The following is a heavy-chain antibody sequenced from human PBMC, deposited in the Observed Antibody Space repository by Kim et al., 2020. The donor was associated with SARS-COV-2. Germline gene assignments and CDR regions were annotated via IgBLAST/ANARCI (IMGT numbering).Heavy chain of an antibody. J-gene: IGHJ4*02. CDR2: IKSKSDGGTT. Sequence: GGSLRLFCAASGFTFKNAWMSWVRQAPGKGLEWVGRIKSKSDGGTTDYAAPVKGRFTISRDDPGNTLYLQMNSLKIEDTALYYCTGDDYLWGTYRPWGQGTLVTVCS. CDR1: GFTFKNAW. CDR3: TGDDYLWGTYRP. V-gene: IGHV3-15*01. D-gene: IGHD3-16*02.